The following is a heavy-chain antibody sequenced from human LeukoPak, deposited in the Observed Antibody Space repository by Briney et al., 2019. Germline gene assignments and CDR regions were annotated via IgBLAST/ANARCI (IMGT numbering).Heavy chain of an antibody. D-gene: IGHD5-24*01. V-gene: IGHV3-30*04. CDR1: GFTFSSYA. Sequence: GGSLRLSCAASGFTFSSYAMHWVRQAPGKGLEWVALISYDESNKYYIDSVKGRFTISRDNSKNTLYLQMNSLIREDTAVYYCARDEGRDGYTTPVDHWGQGTLVTVSS. CDR3: ARDEGRDGYTTPVDH. CDR2: ISYDESNK. J-gene: IGHJ4*02.